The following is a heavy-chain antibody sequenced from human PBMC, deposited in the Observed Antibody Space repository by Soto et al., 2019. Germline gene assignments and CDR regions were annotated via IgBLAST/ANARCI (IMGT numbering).Heavy chain of an antibody. J-gene: IGHJ5*02. D-gene: IGHD2-2*01. Sequence: QVQLQESGPGLVKPSETLSLTCTVSGGSISSYYWSWIRQPPGKGLEWIGYIYYSGSTNYNPSLKSRVTISVDTSKNQFSLKLSSVTAADTAVYYCARECSSTSCRYWFDPWGQGTLVTVSS. CDR2: IYYSGST. CDR3: ARECSSTSCRYWFDP. CDR1: GGSISSYY. V-gene: IGHV4-59*01.